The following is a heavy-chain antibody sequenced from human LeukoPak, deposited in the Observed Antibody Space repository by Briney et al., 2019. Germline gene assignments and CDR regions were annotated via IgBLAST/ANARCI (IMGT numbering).Heavy chain of an antibody. CDR1: GYTFTSYG. V-gene: IGHV1-18*01. D-gene: IGHD2-21*01. Sequence: ASVKVSCKASGYTFTSYGISWVRQAPGQGLEWMGWISAYNGNTNYAQKFQGRVTMTRDTSTSTVYMELSSLRSEDTAVYYCAAGGAPGPLYYYYYMDVWGKGTTVTVSS. J-gene: IGHJ6*03. CDR2: ISAYNGNT. CDR3: AAGGAPGPLYYYYYMDV.